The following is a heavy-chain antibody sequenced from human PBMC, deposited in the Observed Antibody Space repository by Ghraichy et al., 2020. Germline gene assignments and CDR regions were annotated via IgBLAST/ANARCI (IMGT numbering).Heavy chain of an antibody. CDR1: GFTFSNYG. CDR3: AKSAASSTWLLGDY. V-gene: IGHV3-30*18. Sequence: GGSLRLSCAASGFTFSNYGVHWVRQAPGKGLEWVAVISFDGSNKYYADSVKGRFTISRDNSKKTLYLQMNSLRPEDTAVYYCAKSAASSTWLLGDYCGQGTLVTVSS. D-gene: IGHD6-13*01. J-gene: IGHJ4*02. CDR2: ISFDGSNK.